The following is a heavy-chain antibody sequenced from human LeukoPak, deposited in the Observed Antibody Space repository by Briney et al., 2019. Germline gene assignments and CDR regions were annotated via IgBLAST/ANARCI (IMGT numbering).Heavy chain of an antibody. CDR1: GYSFDKYW. Sequence: GESLKIPCKASGYSFDKYWIGWVRQEPGKGLELMGIIYPGDSDTRYRPSFEGQITISADKSINTAYLQWRSLKASDTAMYYCARLHGLGSFFAFWGQGTLVTVFS. D-gene: IGHD3-10*01. CDR2: IYPGDSDT. V-gene: IGHV5-51*01. CDR3: ARLHGLGSFFAF. J-gene: IGHJ4*02.